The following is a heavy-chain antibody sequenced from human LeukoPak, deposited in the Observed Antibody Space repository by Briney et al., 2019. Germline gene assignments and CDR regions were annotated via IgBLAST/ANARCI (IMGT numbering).Heavy chain of an antibody. V-gene: IGHV3-23*01. D-gene: IGHD6-19*01. CDR3: ARGFLGGTDQYFDA. CDR2: IGGGGPTA. Sequence: GWSLRLSCAASGFTFSPYALNWVRQAPAKGLEWVSTIGGGGPTADYADSVKDRFPSSGNNSKNTLYLQMNSLRAEDKAVYFCARGFLGGTDQYFDAWGQETLVTVAS. CDR1: GFTFSPYA. J-gene: IGHJ4*02.